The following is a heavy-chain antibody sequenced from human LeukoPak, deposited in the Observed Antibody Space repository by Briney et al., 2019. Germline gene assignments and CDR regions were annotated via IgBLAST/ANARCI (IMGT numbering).Heavy chain of an antibody. CDR3: ARENGDYYRSFDP. V-gene: IGHV4-4*07. CDR2: IYTSGSS. D-gene: IGHD4-17*01. J-gene: IGHJ5*02. Sequence: SETLSLTCTVSDDSISSYYWSWIRQPAGKGLEWIGHIYTSGSSNYNPSLKSRVTMSVDTSKNQFSLNLSSVTAADTALYYCARENGDYYRSFDPWGQGTLVTVSS. CDR1: DDSISSYY.